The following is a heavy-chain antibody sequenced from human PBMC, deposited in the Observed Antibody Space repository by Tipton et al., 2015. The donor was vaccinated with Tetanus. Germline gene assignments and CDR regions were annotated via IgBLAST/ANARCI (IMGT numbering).Heavy chain of an antibody. CDR1: GFTFSTYS. V-gene: IGHV3-21*01. J-gene: IGHJ4*02. Sequence: SGFTFSTYSMNWVRQAPGKGVEWVSSISGSGSYISYADSVKGRFTISRDNAKNSLYLQMSSLRVEDTAVYCCARGTWGDYCSITACSPFDYWGQGTLVAVSS. CDR3: ARGTWGDYCSITACSPFDY. D-gene: IGHD2-2*01. CDR2: ISGSGSYI.